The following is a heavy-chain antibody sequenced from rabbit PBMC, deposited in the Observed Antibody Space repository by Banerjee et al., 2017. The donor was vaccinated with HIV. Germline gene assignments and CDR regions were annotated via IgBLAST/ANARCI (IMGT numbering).Heavy chain of an antibody. J-gene: IGHJ4*01. V-gene: IGHV1S40*01. Sequence: SLEESGGDLVKPGASLTLTCTASGFSFNSYYYMCWVRQAPGKGLEWIGCIHAGGSGSTYYASWAKGRFTISRTSSTTVTLQMTSLTAADTATYFCARDLAGVVGWNLNLWGPGTLVT. CDR1: GFSFNSYYY. CDR2: IHAGGSGST. CDR3: ARDLAGVVGWNLNL. D-gene: IGHD4-1*01.